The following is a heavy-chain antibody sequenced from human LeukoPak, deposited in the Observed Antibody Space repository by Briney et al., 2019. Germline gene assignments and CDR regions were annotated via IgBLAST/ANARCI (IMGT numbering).Heavy chain of an antibody. V-gene: IGHV5-10-1*01. CDR1: GYSFNTYW. J-gene: IGHJ4*02. D-gene: IGHD5-24*01. CDR3: ARHVEMATTFDY. CDR2: ADPSDSYT. Sequence: KPGESLWISCKGSGYSFNTYWISWVRQMPGKGLEWMGRADPSDSYTKYSPSFHGHVTISADKSISTAYLQWSGLKASDTAMYYCARHVEMATTFDYWGQGTLVTVSS.